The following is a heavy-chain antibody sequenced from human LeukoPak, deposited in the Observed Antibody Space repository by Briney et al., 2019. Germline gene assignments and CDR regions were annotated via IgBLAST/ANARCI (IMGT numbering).Heavy chain of an antibody. CDR2: ISSSSSTI. D-gene: IGHD3-22*01. CDR1: GFAFSSYS. V-gene: IGHV3-48*04. Sequence: PGGSLRLSCAASGFAFSSYSMNWVRQAPGKGLEWVSYISSSSSTIYYADSVKGRFTISRDNAKNSLYLQMNSLRAEDTAVYYCARKNYYDSSGYLYYYYGMDVWGQGTTVTVSS. J-gene: IGHJ6*02. CDR3: ARKNYYDSSGYLYYYYGMDV.